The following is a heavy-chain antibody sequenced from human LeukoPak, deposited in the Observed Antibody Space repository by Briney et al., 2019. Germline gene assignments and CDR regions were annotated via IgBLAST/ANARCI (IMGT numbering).Heavy chain of an antibody. Sequence: GGSLRLSCAASGFTFSSYAMSWVCQAPGKGLEWVSAISGSGGSTYYADSVKGRFTISRDNSKNTLYLQMNSLRAEDTAVYYCAKDSSRPRDYVWGSYRPRGGYFDYWGQGTLVTVSS. CDR1: GFTFSSYA. J-gene: IGHJ4*02. D-gene: IGHD3-16*02. V-gene: IGHV3-23*01. CDR2: ISGSGGST. CDR3: AKDSSRPRDYVWGSYRPRGGYFDY.